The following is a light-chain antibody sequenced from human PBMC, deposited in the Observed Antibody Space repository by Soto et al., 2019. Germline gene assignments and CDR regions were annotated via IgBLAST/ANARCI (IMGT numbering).Light chain of an antibody. CDR2: KAS. J-gene: IGKJ5*01. Sequence: DIQMTQSPSTLSGSVGDRVTITCRASQTISSWLAWYQQKPGNAPKLLIYKASTLKSGVPSRFSGSGSGTEFTLTISSLQPDDFATYYCQQYNSYPITFGQGTRLEIK. V-gene: IGKV1-5*03. CDR3: QQYNSYPIT. CDR1: QTISSW.